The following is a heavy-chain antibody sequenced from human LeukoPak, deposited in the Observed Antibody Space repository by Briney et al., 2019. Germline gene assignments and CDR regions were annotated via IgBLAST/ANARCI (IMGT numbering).Heavy chain of an antibody. J-gene: IGHJ5*01. V-gene: IGHV3-7*01. Sequence: GGSLRLSCAASGFTFSNYWMTWVRQAPGKGLEWVANIKQDGSETYYLDSVKGRITISRDNSRNSLYLQMNSLRAEDMAVYYCARGSDSSTFRPCDSWGQGTLVTVSS. CDR3: ARGSDSSTFRPCDS. D-gene: IGHD6-13*01. CDR1: GFTFSNYW. CDR2: IKQDGSET.